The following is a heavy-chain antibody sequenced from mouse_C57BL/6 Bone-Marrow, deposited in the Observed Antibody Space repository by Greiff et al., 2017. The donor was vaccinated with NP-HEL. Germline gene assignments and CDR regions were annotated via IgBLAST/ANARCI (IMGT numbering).Heavy chain of an antibody. CDR3: ASLGYDDAMDY. CDR1: GFSLTSYG. CDR2: IWSGGST. V-gene: IGHV2-2*01. J-gene: IGHJ4*01. Sequence: QVQLQQSGPGLVQPSQSLSITCTVSGFSLTSYGVHWVRQSPGKGREWLGVIWSGGSTDYNAAFISRLSISKDNSKSQVFFKMNSLQADDTAIYYCASLGYDDAMDYWGQGTSVTVSS. D-gene: IGHD2-2*01.